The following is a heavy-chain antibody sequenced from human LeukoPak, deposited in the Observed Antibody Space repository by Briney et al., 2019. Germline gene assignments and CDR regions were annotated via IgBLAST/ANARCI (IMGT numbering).Heavy chain of an antibody. CDR1: GFTFSSYW. CDR2: INHNGNVN. Sequence: GGSLRLSCAASGFTFSSYWMNWARQAPGKGLEWVASINHNGNVNYYVDSVKGRFTISRDNAKNSLYLQMSNLRAEDTAVYFCAREGGLDVWGQGATVTVSS. CDR3: AREGGLDV. J-gene: IGHJ6*02. V-gene: IGHV3-7*03.